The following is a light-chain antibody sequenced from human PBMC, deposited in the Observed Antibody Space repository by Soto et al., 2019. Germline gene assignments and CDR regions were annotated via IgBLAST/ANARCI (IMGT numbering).Light chain of an antibody. V-gene: IGKV4-1*01. Sequence: DIVMTQSPDSLAVSLGERATINCKSSQSVLYGSNSKNYLAWYQQKPGQPPKLLIYWASTRESGVPDRFSGSGSGTDFPLTISSLQAEDVAVYYCQQYYTIPITFGQGTRLEIK. CDR1: QSVLYGSNSKNY. J-gene: IGKJ5*01. CDR3: QQYYTIPIT. CDR2: WAS.